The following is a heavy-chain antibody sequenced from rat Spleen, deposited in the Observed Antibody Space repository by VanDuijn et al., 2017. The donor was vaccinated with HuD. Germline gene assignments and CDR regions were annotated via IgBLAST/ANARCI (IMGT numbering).Heavy chain of an antibody. CDR1: GYTFTSNY. J-gene: IGHJ4*01. V-gene: IGHV1-24*01. CDR3: ARGWGPYVMDA. Sequence: QVQLQQSGTELVKPASSVKISCKASGYTFTSNYMHWIRQQPGNGLEWIGWIYPGNGNTKYNQKFDGKATLTADKSSSTAYMQLSSLTSEDSAVYFCARGWGPYVMDAWGQGASVTVSS. D-gene: IGHD4-3*01. CDR2: IYPGNGNT.